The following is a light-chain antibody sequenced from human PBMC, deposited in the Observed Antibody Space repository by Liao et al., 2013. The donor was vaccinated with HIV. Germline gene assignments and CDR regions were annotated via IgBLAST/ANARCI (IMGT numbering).Light chain of an antibody. Sequence: SYELTQPPSVSVSPGQTASITCSGETLGEKYACWYQQRPGQSPVLVIYHNTRRPSGIPERFSGSNSGNTATLTISGTQAMDEADYYCQAWDSSTVIFGGGIKLTVL. V-gene: IGLV3-1*01. J-gene: IGLJ2*01. CDR2: HNT. CDR3: QAWDSSTVI. CDR1: TLGEKY.